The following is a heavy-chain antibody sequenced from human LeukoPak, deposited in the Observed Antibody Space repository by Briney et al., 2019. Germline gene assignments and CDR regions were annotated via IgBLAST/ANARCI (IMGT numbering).Heavy chain of an antibody. V-gene: IGHV4-39*07. J-gene: IGHJ4*02. Sequence: SSETLSLTCAVSGVSISSSSYYWGWIRQPPGKGLEWIGSIYYSGSTNYNPSLKSRVTISVDTSKNQFSLKLSSVTAADTAVYYCARVEYYGSGSYYPYYFDYWGQGTLVTVSS. CDR3: ARVEYYGSGSYYPYYFDY. D-gene: IGHD3-10*01. CDR1: GVSISSSSYY. CDR2: IYYSGST.